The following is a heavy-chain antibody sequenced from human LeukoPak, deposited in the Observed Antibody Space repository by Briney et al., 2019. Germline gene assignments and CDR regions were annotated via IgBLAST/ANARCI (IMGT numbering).Heavy chain of an antibody. CDR3: AGYGSGIMGWFDP. CDR1: GFTFSGYA. Sequence: GGSLRLSCAASGFTFSGYAMSWVRQAPGKGLEWVSAISGSGGSTYYADSVKGRFTISRDNSKNTLYLQMNSLRAEDTAVYYCAGYGSGIMGWFDPWGQGTLVTVSS. CDR2: ISGSGGST. V-gene: IGHV3-23*01. D-gene: IGHD3-10*01. J-gene: IGHJ5*02.